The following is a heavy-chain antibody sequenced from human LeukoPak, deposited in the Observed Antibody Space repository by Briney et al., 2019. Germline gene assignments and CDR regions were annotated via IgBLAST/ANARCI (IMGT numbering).Heavy chain of an antibody. CDR3: ARHPLGFITKGAFDI. CDR1: GDSRFGYY. CDR2: VYRSGQS. D-gene: IGHD3-22*01. V-gene: IGHV4-59*08. Sequence: SENLSLTCSVSGDSRFGYYWGWMRQSPGRAPEWLAYVYRSGQSDYNSSLRGRVTVSLDRSKTQVSLKLSSVTAADTAVYYCARHPLGFITKGAFDIWGQGTMVTVSS. J-gene: IGHJ3*02.